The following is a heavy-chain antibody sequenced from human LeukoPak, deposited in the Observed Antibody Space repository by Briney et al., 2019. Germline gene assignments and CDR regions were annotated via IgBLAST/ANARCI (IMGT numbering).Heavy chain of an antibody. J-gene: IGHJ4*02. V-gene: IGHV4-61*02. D-gene: IGHD3-10*01. Sequence: PSETLSLTCTVSGGSISSGSYYWSWIRQPAGKGLEWIGRIYTSGSTNYNPSLKSRVTISVDTSKNQFSLKLSSVTAADTAVYYCARDGWGYGSGSYLDYWGQGTLVTVSS. CDR3: ARDGWGYGSGSYLDY. CDR2: IYTSGST. CDR1: GGSISSGSYY.